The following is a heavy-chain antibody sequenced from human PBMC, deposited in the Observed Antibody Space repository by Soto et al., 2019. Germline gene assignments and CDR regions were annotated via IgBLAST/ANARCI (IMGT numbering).Heavy chain of an antibody. Sequence: GGSLRLSCAASGLTLSNYAMNWVRQAPGKGLEWVSSMTSGGSTYYADSVKGRFTISRDTSKNTLDLQMNSLRADDTAVYYCAKAPPGNSWFGYLDCWGQGTLVTVS. CDR3: AKAPPGNSWFGYLDC. CDR2: MTSGGST. D-gene: IGHD6-13*01. CDR1: GLTLSNYA. J-gene: IGHJ4*02. V-gene: IGHV3-23*01.